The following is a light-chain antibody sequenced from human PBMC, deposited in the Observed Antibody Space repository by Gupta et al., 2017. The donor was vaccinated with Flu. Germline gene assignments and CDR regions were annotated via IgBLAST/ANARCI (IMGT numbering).Light chain of an antibody. CDR2: AAS. CDR1: QSITYY. CDR3: QQRDSSLIT. V-gene: IGKV1-39*01. Sequence: DIQMTQSPSSLSASVGDRVTITCRASQSITYYLNWYQQKPGRAPKLLIHAASSLQSGVPSRFSGSGSGTDFTLTINRRQPEDSATYYCQQRDSSLITFGQGTRVEIK. J-gene: IGKJ5*01.